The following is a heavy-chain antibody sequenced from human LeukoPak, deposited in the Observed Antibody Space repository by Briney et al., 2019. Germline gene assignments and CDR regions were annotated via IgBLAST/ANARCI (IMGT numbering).Heavy chain of an antibody. CDR2: ISYDGSNK. Sequence: PGGSLRLSCAASGFTFSVYAMHWVRQAPGKGLEWVSLISYDGSNKYYADSVKGRFTISRDNSKNTLYLQMNSLRAEDTAVYYCARDLQKLIVATSGDCWGQGTLVTVSS. CDR1: GFTFSVYA. V-gene: IGHV3-30*04. D-gene: IGHD5-12*01. CDR3: ARDLQKLIVATSGDC. J-gene: IGHJ4*02.